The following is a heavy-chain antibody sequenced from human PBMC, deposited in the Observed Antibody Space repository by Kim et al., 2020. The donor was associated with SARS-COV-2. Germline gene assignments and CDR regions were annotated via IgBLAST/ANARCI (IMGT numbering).Heavy chain of an antibody. CDR3: VTAAQRVAPERYY. Sequence: GGSLRLSCAASGFAFGTYAISWVRQAPGKGLEWVSSILYTSHTSYYADSVKGRFTISRDNSKITVYLQMDSLSGEDTVVYYCVTAAQRVAPERYYWCEGALVT. V-gene: IGHV3-23*01. CDR2: ILYTSHTS. CDR1: GFAFGTYA. J-gene: IGHJ4*02. D-gene: IGHD2-2*01.